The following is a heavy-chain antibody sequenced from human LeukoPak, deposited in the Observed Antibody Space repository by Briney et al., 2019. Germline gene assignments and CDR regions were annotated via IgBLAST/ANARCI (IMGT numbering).Heavy chain of an antibody. Sequence: ASVKVSCKTSGYTFTGYFMHWVRRAPGQGLEWMGWIYPNSGGTNYAPKFQGRVTMTRDTSISTAYMELSRLQSDDTAVYYCAREFQRGWDYWGQGTLVPVSS. CDR3: AREFQRGWDY. D-gene: IGHD3-10*01. CDR2: IYPNSGGT. V-gene: IGHV1-2*02. CDR1: GYTFTGYF. J-gene: IGHJ4*02.